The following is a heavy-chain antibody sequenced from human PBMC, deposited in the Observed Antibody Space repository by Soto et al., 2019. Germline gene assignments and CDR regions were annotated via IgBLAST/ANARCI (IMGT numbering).Heavy chain of an antibody. CDR3: SRHGGKFFAY. Sequence: QVQLQESGPGLVQPSGTLSLTCAVSGVSVSSSNWWTWVRQPAEEGLEWIGQIFHSGITSYNPSPKSRITISLDKSKNPLSLTLISVTAADAAVYYCSRHGGKFFAYWGHGTLVTVSS. V-gene: IGHV4-4*02. CDR1: GVSVSSSNW. D-gene: IGHD2-15*01. CDR2: IFHSGIT. J-gene: IGHJ4*01.